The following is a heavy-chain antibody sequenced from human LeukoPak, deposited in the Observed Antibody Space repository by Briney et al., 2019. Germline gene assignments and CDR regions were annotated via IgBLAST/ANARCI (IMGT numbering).Heavy chain of an antibody. D-gene: IGHD3-22*01. V-gene: IGHV3-30*04. Sequence: PGRSLRLSCTASGFTFSRYAFHWVRQAPGKGLEWVAAISYDVTNKYHADSVKGRFTISRDNSKNTLYLQMNSLRAEDTAVYYCARDPIGGDYFDYWGQGTLVTVSS. CDR3: ARDPIGGDYFDY. CDR2: ISYDVTNK. CDR1: GFTFSRYA. J-gene: IGHJ4*02.